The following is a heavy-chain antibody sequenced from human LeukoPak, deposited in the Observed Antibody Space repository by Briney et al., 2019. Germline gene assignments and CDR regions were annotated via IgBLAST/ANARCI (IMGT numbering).Heavy chain of an antibody. J-gene: IGHJ3*01. Sequence: SETLSLTCAVSGGSITIGTWWTWVRQPPGQGLEWIGEEYYSGSPNYNSSLKSRVTISLDKTKNQFLLNLTSVTAADTAVYYCARGPRKWGQGTMVTVSS. CDR2: EYYSGSP. V-gene: IGHV4-4*02. CDR1: GGSITIGTW. CDR3: ARGPRK.